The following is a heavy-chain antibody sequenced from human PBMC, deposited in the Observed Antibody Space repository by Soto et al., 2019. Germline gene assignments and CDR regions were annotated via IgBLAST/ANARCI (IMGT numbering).Heavy chain of an antibody. CDR2: IKQDGSEK. Sequence: GGSLRLSCAASGFTFSSYWMSWVRQAPGKGLEWVANIKQDGSEKYYVDSVKGRFTISRDNAKNSLYLQMSSLRAEDTAVYYCARVDYDYIWGSYRSSPYYFDYWGQGTPVTVSS. CDR3: ARVDYDYIWGSYRSSPYYFDY. CDR1: GFTFSSYW. D-gene: IGHD3-16*02. J-gene: IGHJ4*02. V-gene: IGHV3-7*01.